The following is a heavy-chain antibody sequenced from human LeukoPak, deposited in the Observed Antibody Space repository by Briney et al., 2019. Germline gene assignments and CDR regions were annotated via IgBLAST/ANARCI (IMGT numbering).Heavy chain of an antibody. CDR1: GFPFSSYG. CDR3: AKDSSGWRGLDY. CDR2: IRYDGSNK. Sequence: GMSLRLSCAASGFPFSSYGMHWVRQAPGKGLEWVAFIRYDGSNKYYADSVKGRFTISRDNSKNTLYLQMNSLRAEDTAVYYCAKDSSGWRGLDYWGQGTLVTVSS. V-gene: IGHV3-30*02. J-gene: IGHJ4*02. D-gene: IGHD6-19*01.